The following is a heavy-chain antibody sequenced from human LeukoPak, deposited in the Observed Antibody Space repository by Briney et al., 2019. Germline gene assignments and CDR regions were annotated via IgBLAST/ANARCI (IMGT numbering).Heavy chain of an antibody. CDR3: ARGGIHGGVY. J-gene: IGHJ4*02. V-gene: IGHV4-34*09. CDR1: GGSFSGYY. Sequence: PSETLSLTCAVYGGSFSGYYWSWIRQPPGKGLEWIGYIYYSGSTYYNPSLKSRVTISVDTSKNQFSLKLSSVTAADTAVYYCARGGIHGGVYWGQGTLVTVSS. D-gene: IGHD1-14*01. CDR2: IYYSGST.